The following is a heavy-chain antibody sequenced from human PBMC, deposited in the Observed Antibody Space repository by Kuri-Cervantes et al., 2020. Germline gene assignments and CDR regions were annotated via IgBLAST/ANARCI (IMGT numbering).Heavy chain of an antibody. D-gene: IGHD5-18*01. CDR1: GFTFSSYS. V-gene: IGHV3-48*01. CDR2: ISSSSSTI. J-gene: IGHJ5*02. CDR3: ARDLSAGYSYSSWFDL. Sequence: GGSLRLSCAASGFTFSSYSMNWVRQAPGKGLEWVSYISSSSSTIYYADSVKGRFTISRDNSKNMLYLQMNSLRAEDAAVYYCARDLSAGYSYSSWFDLWGQGTLVTVSS.